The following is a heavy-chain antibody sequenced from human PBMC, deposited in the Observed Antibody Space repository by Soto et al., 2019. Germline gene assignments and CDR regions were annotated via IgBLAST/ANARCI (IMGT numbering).Heavy chain of an antibody. D-gene: IGHD2-2*02. CDR2: IYYSGST. CDR1: GGSISSGGYY. V-gene: IGHV4-31*03. CDR3: ARVLARVVPAAIPDWFDP. Sequence: SETLSLTCTVSGGSISSGGYYWSWIRQHPGKGLEWIGYIYYSGSTYYNPSLKSRVTISVDTSKNQFSLKLSSVTAADTAVYYCARVLARVVPAAIPDWFDPWGQGTLVTVPQ. J-gene: IGHJ5*02.